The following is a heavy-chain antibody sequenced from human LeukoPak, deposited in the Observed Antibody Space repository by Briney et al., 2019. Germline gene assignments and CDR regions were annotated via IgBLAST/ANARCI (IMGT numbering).Heavy chain of an antibody. CDR3: ARGTMATCWFGR. Sequence: SETLSLTCSVSGGSISGYYWSWIRQPPGKGVEWIGYIHYSGSTYYNPSLKSRVTISVDNSKNQFSLQLSAVTAEDTAVYYCARGTMATCWFGRWGKGAIVSV. D-gene: IGHD5-12*01. CDR2: IHYSGST. CDR1: GGSISGYY. V-gene: IGHV4-59*12. J-gene: IGHJ5*02.